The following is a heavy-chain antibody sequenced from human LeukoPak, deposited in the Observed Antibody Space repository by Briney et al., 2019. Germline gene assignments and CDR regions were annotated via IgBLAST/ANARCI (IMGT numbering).Heavy chain of an antibody. CDR1: GYTLTELS. V-gene: IGHV1-24*01. J-gene: IGHJ1*01. CDR3: ATSRAGLLVFNNEYFQH. D-gene: IGHD6-19*01. Sequence: ASVKVSCKVSGYTLTELSMHWVRQAPGKGLEWMGGFDPEDDETIYAQKFQGRVAMTEDTSTDTAYMELSSLRSEDTAVYYCATSRAGLLVFNNEYFQHWGQGTLVTVSS. CDR2: FDPEDDET.